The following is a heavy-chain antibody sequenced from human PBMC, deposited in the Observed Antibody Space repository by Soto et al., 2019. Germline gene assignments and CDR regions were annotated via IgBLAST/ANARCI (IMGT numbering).Heavy chain of an antibody. J-gene: IGHJ4*02. CDR2: IYYSGST. CDR1: GGSISSYY. D-gene: IGHD3-3*01. V-gene: IGHV4-59*01. Sequence: SETLSLTCTVSGGSISSYYCSWIRQPPGKGLEWIGYIYYSGSTNYNPSLKSRVTISVDTSKNQFSLKLTSVTAADTAIYYCARGQAFWTGYYRMPYYFDYWGQGTLVTVSS. CDR3: ARGQAFWTGYYRMPYYFDY.